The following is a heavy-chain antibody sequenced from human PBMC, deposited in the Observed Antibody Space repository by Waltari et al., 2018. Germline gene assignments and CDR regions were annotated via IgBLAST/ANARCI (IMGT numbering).Heavy chain of an antibody. J-gene: IGHJ6*02. CDR1: GGSIGSSSHY. CDR2: IYLSGST. D-gene: IGHD4-17*01. CDR3: ARRNGDYYYYGMDV. Sequence: QLQLQESGPGLVKPSETLSLTCTAPGGSIGSSSHYWGWIRQPPGKGLEGIGSIYLSGSTSSNPSLKSRVTISVDTSKNQFSLKLSSVTAADTAVYYCARRNGDYYYYGMDVWGQGTTVTVSS. V-gene: IGHV4-39*01.